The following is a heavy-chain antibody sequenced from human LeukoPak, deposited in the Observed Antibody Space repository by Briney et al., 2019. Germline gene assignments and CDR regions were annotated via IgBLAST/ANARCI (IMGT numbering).Heavy chain of an antibody. V-gene: IGHV5-51*01. J-gene: IGHJ5*02. D-gene: IGHD6-13*01. CDR1: GYTFTTYW. Sequence: GESLKISCKGSGYTFTTYWIGWVRQMPGKGLEWMGFIYPGDSDTRYSPSFQGQVTISADKSISTAYLQWSSLKASDTAMYYCARHPQYSSSWYGWFDPWGQGTLVTVSS. CDR2: IYPGDSDT. CDR3: ARHPQYSSSWYGWFDP.